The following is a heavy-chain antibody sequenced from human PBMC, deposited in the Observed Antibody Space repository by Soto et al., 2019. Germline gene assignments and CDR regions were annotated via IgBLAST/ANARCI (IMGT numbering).Heavy chain of an antibody. CDR3: ARALGGVSASGMDV. D-gene: IGHD3-3*01. CDR1: GGSIGTGAFY. J-gene: IGHJ6*02. V-gene: IGHV4-31*03. CDR2: VSVSDNV. Sequence: HLQESGPTLVAPSQTLSLRCTVSGGSIGTGAFYWTWIRQLPGKGLEWIGYVSVSDNVYYNPSLKSRVAMSIETSENQLSLSLLSVTAADAAVYFCARALGGVSASGMDVWGQGTTVTVSS.